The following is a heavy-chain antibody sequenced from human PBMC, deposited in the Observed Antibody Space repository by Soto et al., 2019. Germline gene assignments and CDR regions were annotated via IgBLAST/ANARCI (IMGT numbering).Heavy chain of an antibody. CDR1: GFTFSGYA. J-gene: IGHJ4*02. V-gene: IGHV3-23*01. Sequence: EVQLSESGGGLVQPGGSLRLSCAASGFTFSGYAMNWVRQAPGKGLEWVSGISANGDRTSYADSVRGRFTISSANSRNTLSVQMNSLRAEDSAMYYCVRNFDGTSSVFDDWGQGTLVTVSS. CDR3: VRNFDGTSSVFDD. CDR2: ISANGDRT. D-gene: IGHD1-7*01.